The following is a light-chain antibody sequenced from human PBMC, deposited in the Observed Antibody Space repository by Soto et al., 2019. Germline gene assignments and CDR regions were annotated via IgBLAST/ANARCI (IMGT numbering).Light chain of an antibody. CDR1: SSNIGAGYD. Sequence: QAVVTQPPSVSGAPGQRVALSCAGTSSNIGAGYDVHWYQHLPGTAPKLLIFGNINRPAGVPDRFSGSKSGTSASLAITGLQAADEGYYYCQTYDPGVSESIFGGGTQLTVL. CDR2: GNI. V-gene: IGLV1-40*01. J-gene: IGLJ2*01. CDR3: QTYDPGVSESI.